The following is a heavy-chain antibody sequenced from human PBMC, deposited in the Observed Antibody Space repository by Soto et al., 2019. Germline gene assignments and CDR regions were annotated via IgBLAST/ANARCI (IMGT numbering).Heavy chain of an antibody. V-gene: IGHV3-48*02. J-gene: IGHJ4*02. CDR2: ISSSSSTI. CDR1: GFTFSSYS. CDR3: ARGYGDYTYYFDY. Sequence: GGSLRLSCAASGFTFSSYSMNWVRQAPGKGLEWVSYISSSSSTIYYADSVKGRFTISRDNAKNSLYLQMNSLGDEDTAVYYCARGYGDYTYYFDYWGQGTLVTVS. D-gene: IGHD4-17*01.